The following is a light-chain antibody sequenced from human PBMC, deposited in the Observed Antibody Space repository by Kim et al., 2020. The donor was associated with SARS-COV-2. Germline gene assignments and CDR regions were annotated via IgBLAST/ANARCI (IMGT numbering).Light chain of an antibody. Sequence: SYELTQPPSVSVSPGQTASITCSGYKLGDKYVSWYQQKPGQSPVVVIYQDNQRPSGIPDRFSGSKSGTSASLAISGLQSEDEADYYCAAWDDSLNGVVFGGGTQLTVL. J-gene: IGLJ2*01. CDR1: KLGDKY. V-gene: IGLV3-1*01. CDR3: AAWDDSLNGVV. CDR2: QDN.